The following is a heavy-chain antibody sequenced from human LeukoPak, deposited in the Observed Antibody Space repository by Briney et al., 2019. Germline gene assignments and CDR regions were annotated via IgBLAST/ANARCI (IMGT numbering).Heavy chain of an antibody. CDR3: ARWYTHRYYDC. V-gene: IGHV3-53*01. CDR2: IYSDGTT. CDR1: GPFVSIHY. Sequence: GRSLSLSCAVSGPFVSIHYTSWVRQPPGKGLEWVSIIYSDGTTYYTDSVKGRFTISRDNSKNTLYLQMNSLRAEDTAVYYCARWYTHRYYDCWGQGTLVTVSS. D-gene: IGHD1-14*01. J-gene: IGHJ4*02.